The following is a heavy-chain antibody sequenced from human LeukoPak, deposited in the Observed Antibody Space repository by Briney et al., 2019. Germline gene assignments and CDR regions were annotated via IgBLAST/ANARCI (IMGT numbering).Heavy chain of an antibody. CDR2: IKSETDGGTT. CDR1: GFTFSSAW. D-gene: IGHD6-13*01. V-gene: IGHV3-15*07. J-gene: IGHJ4*02. Sequence: GGSLRLSCAASGFTFSSAWMNWVRQAPGKGLEWVGRIKSETDGGTTDYAAPVKGTFTISRDDSEKTLYLQMNSLKTEDTAVYYCTRRSSAAGRQYFDYWGQGTLVTVSS. CDR3: TRRSSAAGRQYFDY.